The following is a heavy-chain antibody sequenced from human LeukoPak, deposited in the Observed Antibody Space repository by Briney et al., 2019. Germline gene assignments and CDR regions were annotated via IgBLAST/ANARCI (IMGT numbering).Heavy chain of an antibody. V-gene: IGHV3-23*01. J-gene: IGHJ4*02. CDR2: ISGSGGST. CDR3: AKFPPYSSGWYGYFDY. D-gene: IGHD6-19*01. Sequence: PGGSLRLSCAASGFTFSSYAMSWVRQAPGKGLEWVSAISGSGGSTYYADSVKGRFTISRDNSKNTLYLQMNSLRAEDTAVYYCAKFPPYSSGWYGYFDYWGQGTLVTVSS. CDR1: GFTFSSYA.